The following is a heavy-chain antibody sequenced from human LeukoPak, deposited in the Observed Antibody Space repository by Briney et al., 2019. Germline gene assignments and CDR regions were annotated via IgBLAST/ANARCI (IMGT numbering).Heavy chain of an antibody. CDR2: IYSSGST. Sequence: PSETLSLTCTVSSGSISSHSWNWIRLPAGKGLEWIGRIYSSGSTNSNPSLKSRVTMSVDTSKNQFSLMLSSVTAADTAVYYCVRGLYDSTTYRAFHIWGQGTMVTVSS. CDR3: VRGLYDSTTYRAFHI. D-gene: IGHD2/OR15-2a*01. V-gene: IGHV4-4*07. CDR1: SGSISSHS. J-gene: IGHJ3*02.